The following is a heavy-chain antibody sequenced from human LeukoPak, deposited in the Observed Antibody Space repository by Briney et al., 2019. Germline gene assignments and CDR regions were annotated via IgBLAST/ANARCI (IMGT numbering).Heavy chain of an antibody. V-gene: IGHV4-59*01. D-gene: IGHD3-10*01. J-gene: IGHJ4*02. CDR1: GGSISSYY. Sequence: PSETLSLTCTVSGGSISSYYWSWIRQPPGKGLEWIGYIYYNGSTNYNPSLKSRVTISVDTSKNQFSLKLSSVTAADTAVYYCAKDLGSGSYYNWEGPYFDYWGQGTLVTVSS. CDR2: IYYNGST. CDR3: AKDLGSGSYYNWEGPYFDY.